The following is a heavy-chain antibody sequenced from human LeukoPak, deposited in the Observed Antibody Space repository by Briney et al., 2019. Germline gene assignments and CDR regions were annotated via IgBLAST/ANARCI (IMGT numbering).Heavy chain of an antibody. J-gene: IGHJ4*02. CDR3: ARVSGYNGYFDY. V-gene: IGHV3-23*01. CDR2: ISGSGGST. CDR1: GFTFSSYA. Sequence: GGSLRLSCAASGFTFSSYAMSWVRQAPGKGLEWVSAISGSGGSTYYADSVKGRFTISRDNSKNTLYLQMNSLRAEDTAVYYCARVSGYNGYFDYWGQGTLVTVSS. D-gene: IGHD3-22*01.